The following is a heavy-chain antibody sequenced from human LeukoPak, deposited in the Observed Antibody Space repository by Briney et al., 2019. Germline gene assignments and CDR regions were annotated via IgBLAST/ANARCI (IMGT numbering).Heavy chain of an antibody. Sequence: ASVKVSCKASGYTFTDNYIHWVRQAPGQGLEWLGWIYAKTGATKNAQKFQGRVTMARDTSINTAYMDLYSLNSDDTAVYYCARDAFGGDSFETWGQGTMVTVSS. CDR1: GYTFTDNY. D-gene: IGHD3-10*01. CDR3: ARDAFGGDSFET. J-gene: IGHJ3*02. CDR2: IYAKTGAT. V-gene: IGHV1-2*02.